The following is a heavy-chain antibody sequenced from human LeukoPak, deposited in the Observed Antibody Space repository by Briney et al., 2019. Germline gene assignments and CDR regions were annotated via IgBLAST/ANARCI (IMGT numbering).Heavy chain of an antibody. Sequence: PGGSVRLSCAASGFIFSRYSIDWVRQAPGKGLEWVSSISSSSIYIYYADSVKGRFTISRDNSKNTLYLQMNSLRAEDTAVYYCAKGWGIPIFGVVTNWGQGTLVTVSS. D-gene: IGHD3-3*01. CDR3: AKGWGIPIFGVVTN. J-gene: IGHJ4*02. CDR2: ISSSSIYI. V-gene: IGHV3-21*01. CDR1: GFIFSRYS.